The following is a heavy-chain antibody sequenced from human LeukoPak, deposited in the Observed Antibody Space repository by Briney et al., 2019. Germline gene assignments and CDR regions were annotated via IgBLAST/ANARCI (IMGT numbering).Heavy chain of an antibody. Sequence: SETLSLTCTVSGGSISSYYWSWIRQPPGKGLEWIGSIYYSGSTYYNPSLKSRVTISVDTSKNQFSLKLSSVTAADTAVYYCARREWELTWNWFDPWGQGTLVTVSS. D-gene: IGHD1-26*01. CDR3: ARREWELTWNWFDP. J-gene: IGHJ5*02. CDR2: IYYSGST. V-gene: IGHV4-39*01. CDR1: GGSISSYY.